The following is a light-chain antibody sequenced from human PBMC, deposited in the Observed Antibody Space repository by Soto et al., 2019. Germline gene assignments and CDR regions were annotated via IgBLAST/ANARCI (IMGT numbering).Light chain of an antibody. CDR2: LNSDGSH. CDR1: SGHSSYA. CDR3: QTWGTGIRV. V-gene: IGLV4-69*01. J-gene: IGLJ2*01. Sequence: QLVLTQSPSASASLGASVKLTCTLSSGHSSYAIAWHQQQPEKGPRYLMKLNSDGSHSKGDGIPDRFSGSSSGAERYLTISSLQSXDEADYYCQTWGTGIRVFGGGTKLTVL.